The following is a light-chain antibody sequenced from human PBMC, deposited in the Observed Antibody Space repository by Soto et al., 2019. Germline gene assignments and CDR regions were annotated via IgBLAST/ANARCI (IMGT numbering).Light chain of an antibody. V-gene: IGLV2-14*01. J-gene: IGLJ2*01. Sequence: QSALTQPASVSGSPGQSITISCPGTSSDVGGYNNVSWFQQSPGKAPKVMIYEVTNRPSGVSNRFSGSKSGNTASLTISGLQAEDEADYYCSSYTSSNTLIFGGGTKLTVL. CDR3: SSYTSSNTLI. CDR1: SSDVGGYNN. CDR2: EVT.